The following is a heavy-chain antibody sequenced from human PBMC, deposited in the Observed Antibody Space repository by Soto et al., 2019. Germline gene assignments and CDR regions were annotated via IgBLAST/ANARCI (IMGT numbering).Heavy chain of an antibody. Sequence: EVQLLESGGGLVQPGGSLRLSRAASRFTFSSYAMSWVRQAPGKGLEWVSAISGSGGSTYYADSVKGRFTISRDNSKNTLYLQMNSLRAEDTAVYYCARRSSGWYFDYWGQGTLVTVSS. CDR3: ARRSSGWYFDY. V-gene: IGHV3-23*01. J-gene: IGHJ4*02. CDR2: ISGSGGST. D-gene: IGHD6-19*01. CDR1: RFTFSSYA.